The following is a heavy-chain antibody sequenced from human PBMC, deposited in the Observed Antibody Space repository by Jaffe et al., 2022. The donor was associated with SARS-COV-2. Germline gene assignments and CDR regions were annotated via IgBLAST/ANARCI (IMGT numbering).Heavy chain of an antibody. CDR2: MNPNSGNT. D-gene: IGHD6-13*01. CDR3: AKEQQLVGEDYYYGMDV. Sequence: QVQLVQSGAEVKKPGASVKVSCKASGYTFTSYDINWVRQATGQGLEWMGWMNPNSGNTGYAQKFQGRVTMTRNTSISTAYMELSSLRSEDTAVYYCAKEQQLVGEDYYYGMDVWGQGTTVTVSS. V-gene: IGHV1-8*01. J-gene: IGHJ6*02. CDR1: GYTFTSYD.